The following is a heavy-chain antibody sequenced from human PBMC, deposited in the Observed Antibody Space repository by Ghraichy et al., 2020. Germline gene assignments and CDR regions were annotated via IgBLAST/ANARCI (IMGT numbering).Heavy chain of an antibody. CDR1: GASMSSSTTSY. CDR3: ARGRGYSYAFDP. Sequence: SETLSLTCTVSGASMSSSTTSYWGWIRQPPGKGLEWIGSIYDSGRTHYHSPLNSRVTISVDKSMTQFSLHLTSVTAADTALSFCARGRGYSYAFDPWGPGTLVLVSS. J-gene: IGHJ5*02. V-gene: IGHV4-39*02. CDR2: IYDSGRT. D-gene: IGHD5-18*01.